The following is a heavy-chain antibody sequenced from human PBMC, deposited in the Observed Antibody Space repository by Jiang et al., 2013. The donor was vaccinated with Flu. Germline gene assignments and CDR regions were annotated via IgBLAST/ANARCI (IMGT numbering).Heavy chain of an antibody. V-gene: IGHV5-51*01. CDR1: GYTFSDHW. D-gene: IGHD3-16*02. CDR3: ATAYDYVWGSYRYTPHYFDY. J-gene: IGHJ4*02. CDR2: IYPGDSDT. Sequence: GAEVKKPGESLRISCKASGYTFSDHWIGWVRQRPGKGLEWMGVIYPGDSDTRYSPSFQGQVSISADKSISTAYLHWSSLKASDTAMYYCATAYDYVWGSYRYTPHYFDYWGQGTLVTVSS.